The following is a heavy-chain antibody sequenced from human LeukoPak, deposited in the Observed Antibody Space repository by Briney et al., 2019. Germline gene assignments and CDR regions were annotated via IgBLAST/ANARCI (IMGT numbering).Heavy chain of an antibody. CDR1: GFTFSSYA. Sequence: GGSLRLTCAASGFTFSSYAMSWVRQAPGKGLEWVSAISGSGGSTYYADSVKGRFTISRDNSKNTLYLQVNSLRAEDTAVYYCALRITMIVVVRKWGQGTLVTVSS. CDR3: ALRITMIVVVRK. CDR2: ISGSGGST. D-gene: IGHD3-22*01. V-gene: IGHV3-23*01. J-gene: IGHJ4*02.